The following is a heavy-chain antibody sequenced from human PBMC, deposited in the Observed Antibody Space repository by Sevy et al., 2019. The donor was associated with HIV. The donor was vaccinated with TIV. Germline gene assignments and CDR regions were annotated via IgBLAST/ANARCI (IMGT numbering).Heavy chain of an antibody. CDR1: GYTFTDYY. Sequence: ASVKVSCKASGYTFTDYYIHWVRQAPGHGLEWVGYINPNSSVTNYARKFRGRVTVTSDTSISTAYMELRSLGSDDTALYYRARGRVIFDSWGQGTLVTVSS. J-gene: IGHJ5*01. CDR2: INPNSSVT. CDR3: ARGRVIFDS. V-gene: IGHV1-2*02.